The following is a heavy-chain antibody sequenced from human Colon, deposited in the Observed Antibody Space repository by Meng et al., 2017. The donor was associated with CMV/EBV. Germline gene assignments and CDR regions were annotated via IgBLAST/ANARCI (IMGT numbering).Heavy chain of an antibody. Sequence: GSLRLSCTVSGGSISSNSYYWGWIRQPPGKGLEWIGSIYYSGSTYYNPSLKSRVTISVDTSKNQFSLKLSSVTAADTAVYYCARGRYCSSTSCSRGWFDPWGEGTLVTVSS. V-gene: IGHV4-39*07. CDR2: IYYSGST. CDR3: ARGRYCSSTSCSRGWFDP. D-gene: IGHD2-2*01. CDR1: GGSISSNSYY. J-gene: IGHJ5*02.